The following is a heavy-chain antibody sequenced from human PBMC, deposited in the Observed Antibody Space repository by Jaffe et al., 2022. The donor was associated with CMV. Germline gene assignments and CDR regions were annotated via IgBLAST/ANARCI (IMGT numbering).Heavy chain of an antibody. Sequence: VRLVESGGGVVQPGKSLRLSCAASGFTFSNYGMDWVRQAPGKGLEWVAAIWYDGRKTFLGDAVKGRFTISRDNSKNILYLQMNSLTAEDTGVYYCARDSPVGQWPNEVFDIWGQGTMVIVSS. D-gene: IGHD6-19*01. V-gene: IGHV3-33*08. J-gene: IGHJ3*02. CDR2: IWYDGRKT. CDR1: GFTFSNYG. CDR3: ARDSPVGQWPNEVFDI.